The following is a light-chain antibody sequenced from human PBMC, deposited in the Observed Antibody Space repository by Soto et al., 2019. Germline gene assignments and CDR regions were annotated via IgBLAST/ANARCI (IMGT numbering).Light chain of an antibody. CDR3: QQYNEWPLWT. J-gene: IGKJ1*01. Sequence: VLTQSPGTLSLSPGERATLSCRASQTISSNLAWYQQKPGQAPRLLIYGASTRATGIPARFSGSGSGTEFTLTISSLQSEDLAVYYCQQYNEWPLWTFGQGTKVDIK. V-gene: IGKV3-15*01. CDR2: GAS. CDR1: QTISSN.